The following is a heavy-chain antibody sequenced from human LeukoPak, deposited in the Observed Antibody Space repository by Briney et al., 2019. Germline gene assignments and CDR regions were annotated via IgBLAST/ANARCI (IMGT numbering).Heavy chain of an antibody. V-gene: IGHV1-2*02. D-gene: IGHD6-6*01. J-gene: IGHJ6*03. CDR2: INPNSGDT. CDR3: ARVGGSSVYYYYMDV. Sequence: GASVKVSCKASGYTFTGYYMYWVRQAPGQGLEWMGWINPNSGDTNYAQKFQGRVTMTRDTSISTAYMELSRLRSDDTAVYYCARVGGSSVYYYYMDVWGKGTTVTVSS. CDR1: GYTFTGYY.